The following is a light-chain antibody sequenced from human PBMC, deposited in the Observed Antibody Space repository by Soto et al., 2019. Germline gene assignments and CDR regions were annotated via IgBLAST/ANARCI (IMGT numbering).Light chain of an antibody. CDR3: QKYNSAPWT. CDR1: QGISSH. CDR2: AAS. V-gene: IGKV1-27*01. J-gene: IGKJ1*01. Sequence: IPLTQSPSSLSASVGDRVTITCRASQGISSHLAWYQQKPGKAPKLLIYAASTLQSGVPSRFSGSGSGTDFTLTISSLQPEDVATYYCQKYNSAPWTFGQGTKVEIK.